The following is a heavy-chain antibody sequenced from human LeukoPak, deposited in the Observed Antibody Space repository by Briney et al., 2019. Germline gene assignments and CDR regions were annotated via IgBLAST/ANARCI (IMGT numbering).Heavy chain of an antibody. V-gene: IGHV5-51*01. CDR2: IYPGDSDT. CDR1: GYSFTSYW. CDR3: ARLVGFEYQLKGWFDP. J-gene: IGHJ5*02. D-gene: IGHD2-2*01. Sequence: GESLKISCKGSGYSFTSYWIAWVRQMPGKGLEWMGIIYPGDSDTRYSPSFQGQVTISADKSISTAYLQWSSLKASDTAMYYCARLVGFEYQLKGWFDPWGQGTLVTVSS.